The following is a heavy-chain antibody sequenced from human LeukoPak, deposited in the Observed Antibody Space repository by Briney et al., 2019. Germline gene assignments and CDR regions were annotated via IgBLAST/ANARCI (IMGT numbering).Heavy chain of an antibody. V-gene: IGHV1-69*05. CDR3: AREIAAGTWFDP. Sequence: SVKVSCKAPGDTFSSYAISWVRQAPGQRLEWMGGIIPIFGTANYAQKFQGRVTITTDESTSTAYMELSSLRSEDTAVYYCAREIAAGTWFDPWGQGTLVTVSS. J-gene: IGHJ5*02. CDR2: IIPIFGTA. CDR1: GDTFSSYA. D-gene: IGHD6-25*01.